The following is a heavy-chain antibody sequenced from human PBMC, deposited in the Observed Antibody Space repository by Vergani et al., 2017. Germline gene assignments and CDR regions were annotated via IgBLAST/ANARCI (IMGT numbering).Heavy chain of an antibody. V-gene: IGHV4-39*01. D-gene: IGHD3-10*01. CDR3: AVRPRVNLVGGEIVTKRTFDY. CDR1: GGSINPSSSF. CDR2: INYVGRT. Sequence: QLQLRESGPGLVKPSETLSLICTVSGGSINPSSSFWGWIRQSPGKGLEWIGSINYVGRTYYIPSLQSRATVFVDTSKNQFSLNLTSVTAADTAMYYCAVRPRVNLVGGEIVTKRTFDYWSQGSLVTVSS. J-gene: IGHJ4*02.